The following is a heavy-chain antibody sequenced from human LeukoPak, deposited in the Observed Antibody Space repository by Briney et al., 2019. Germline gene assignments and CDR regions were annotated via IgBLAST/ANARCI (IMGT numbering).Heavy chain of an antibody. V-gene: IGHV4-39*07. CDR1: GGSISSSSYY. D-gene: IGHD3-3*01. Sequence: PSETLSLTCTVSGGSISSSSYYWGWIRQPPGTGLEWIGSIYYSGSTYYNPSLKSRVTISVDTSKNQFSLKLSSVTAADTAVYYCARGYYDFWSGAYYFDYWGQGTLVTVSS. CDR3: ARGYYDFWSGAYYFDY. CDR2: IYYSGST. J-gene: IGHJ4*02.